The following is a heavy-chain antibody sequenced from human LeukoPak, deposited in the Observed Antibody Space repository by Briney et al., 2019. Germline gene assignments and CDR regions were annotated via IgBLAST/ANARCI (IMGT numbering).Heavy chain of an antibody. Sequence: ASVKVSCKASGGTFSSYAISWVRQAPGQGLEWMGWISAYNGNTNYAQKLQGRVTMTTDTSTSTAYMELRSLRSDDTAVYYCARGRTTMIVVVDDAFDIWGQGTMVTVSS. CDR3: ARGRTTMIVVVDDAFDI. CDR1: GGTFSSYA. J-gene: IGHJ3*02. V-gene: IGHV1-18*01. CDR2: ISAYNGNT. D-gene: IGHD3-22*01.